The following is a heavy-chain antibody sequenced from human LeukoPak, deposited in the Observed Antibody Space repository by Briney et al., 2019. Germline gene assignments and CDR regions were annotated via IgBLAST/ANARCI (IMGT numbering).Heavy chain of an antibody. Sequence: GESLKISCKGSGSSFTSYWIGWVRQMPGKGLEWMGIIYPGDSDSRYSPSFQGQVTISADKSISTAYLQCSSLKASDTAMYYCARLPVSSGYYYVDYWGQGTQVTDSS. J-gene: IGHJ4*02. V-gene: IGHV5-51*01. CDR1: GSSFTSYW. CDR2: IYPGDSDS. D-gene: IGHD3-22*01. CDR3: ARLPVSSGYYYVDY.